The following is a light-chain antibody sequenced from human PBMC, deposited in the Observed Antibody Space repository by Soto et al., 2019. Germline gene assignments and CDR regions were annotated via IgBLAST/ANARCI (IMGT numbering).Light chain of an antibody. V-gene: IGKV3-11*01. J-gene: IGKJ5*01. CDR1: QSVRSGS. CDR2: DAS. Sequence: EIVLTQSPGTLSLSPGEGATLSCRASQSVRSGSLAWYQQKPGQAPRLLIYDASNRATGIPARFSGSGSGTDFTLTISSLESEDFAIYYCQQRSNWPTFGQGTRLEIK. CDR3: QQRSNWPT.